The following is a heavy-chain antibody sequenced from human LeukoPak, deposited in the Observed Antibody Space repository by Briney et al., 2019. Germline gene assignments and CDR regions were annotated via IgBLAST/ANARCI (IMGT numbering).Heavy chain of an antibody. CDR1: GFTLSNNY. CDR3: VRKNRDFNAAFDI. CDR2: AYSDGNK. Sequence: PGGSLRLSCAASGFTLSNNYMSWVRQAPGEGLEWVSIAYSDGNKNYAVSVKGRFTIYRDTSQNTLSLQMNSLRAEDTAVYYCVRKNRDFNAAFDIWGQGTVVTVSS. V-gene: IGHV3-53*01. D-gene: IGHD1-14*01. J-gene: IGHJ3*02.